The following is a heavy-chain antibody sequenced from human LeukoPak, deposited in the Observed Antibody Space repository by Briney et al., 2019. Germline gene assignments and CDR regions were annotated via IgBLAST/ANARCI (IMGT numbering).Heavy chain of an antibody. CDR2: INPNSGGT. D-gene: IGHD2-21*01. V-gene: IGHV1-2*02. Sequence: ASVKVSCKASGYTFTGYYMHWVRQAPGQGLEWMGWINPNSGGTNYAQKFQGRVTMTRDTSISTAYMELSRLRSDDTAVYYCAREEYCGGDCYSSWFDPWGQGTLVTVSS. J-gene: IGHJ5*02. CDR1: GYTFTGYY. CDR3: AREEYCGGDCYSSWFDP.